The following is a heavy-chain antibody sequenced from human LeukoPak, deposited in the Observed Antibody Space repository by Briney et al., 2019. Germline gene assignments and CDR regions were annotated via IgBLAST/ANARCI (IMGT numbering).Heavy chain of an antibody. Sequence: PSEKVSCKASGFTFTSYYRHWVRQTPGQGLEGMGIINPSGGSTSYPQKFQGRVTMTRDTSTSTVYMELSSLRSEDTAVYYCACVVRGAFDIWGQGTLVTVSS. J-gene: IGHJ3*02. CDR2: INPSGGST. CDR3: ACVVRGAFDI. D-gene: IGHD2-21*01. CDR1: GFTFTSYY. V-gene: IGHV1-46*03.